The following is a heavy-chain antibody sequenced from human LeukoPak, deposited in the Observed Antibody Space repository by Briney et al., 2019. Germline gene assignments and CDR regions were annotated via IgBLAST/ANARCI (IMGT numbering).Heavy chain of an antibody. D-gene: IGHD2-8*01. CDR3: ARGMGRPYWYFDL. Sequence: PSETLSLTCTVSGGSISSYYWSWIRQPPGKGLEWIGYIYYSGSTNYNPSLKSRVTISVDTSKNQFSLKLSSVTAADTAVYYCARGMGRPYWYFDLWGRGTLVTVSS. CDR2: IYYSGST. CDR1: GGSISSYY. V-gene: IGHV4-59*01. J-gene: IGHJ2*01.